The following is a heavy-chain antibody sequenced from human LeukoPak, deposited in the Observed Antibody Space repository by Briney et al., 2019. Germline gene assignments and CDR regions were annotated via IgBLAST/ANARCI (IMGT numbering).Heavy chain of an antibody. Sequence: SVKVSCKASGGTFSTYGISWVRQAPGQGLEWMGSIIPLFGSATYAQKFRGRLTITTDEYTTTVFMELSSLTFDDTAMFYCARLRAAGKEGEDYWGQGTLVTVSS. CDR2: IIPLFGSA. J-gene: IGHJ4*02. CDR1: GGTFSTYG. D-gene: IGHD6-13*01. CDR3: ARLRAAGKEGEDY. V-gene: IGHV1-69*05.